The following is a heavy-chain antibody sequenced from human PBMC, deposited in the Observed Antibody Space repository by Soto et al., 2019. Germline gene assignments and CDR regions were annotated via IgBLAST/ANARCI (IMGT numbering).Heavy chain of an antibody. Sequence: PSEELPRTGTGSGVSRSSKTYYWGGLRQPPGRGPEWIGSIYYSRNSGSTYYNPSLKSRVTVSVDTSKNQFSLKLSSVTAADTAVYFCARTRTVAYYYGMDVWGQATTVT. CDR3: ARTRTVAYYYGMDV. CDR2: IYYSRNSGST. V-gene: IGHV4-39*01. CDR1: GVSRSSKTYY. D-gene: IGHD4-4*01. J-gene: IGHJ6*02.